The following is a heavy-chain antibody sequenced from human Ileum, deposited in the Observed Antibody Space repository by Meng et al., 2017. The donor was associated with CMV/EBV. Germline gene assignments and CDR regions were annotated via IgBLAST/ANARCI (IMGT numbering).Heavy chain of an antibody. Sequence: SSVKVSCKALGDTFNTYTFNWVRQAPGQGLEWMGRVTPVLNMADSAQNFQGRVTIIADRSTSTFYLEMTSLRSDDTAVYYCATSTATTSNWRRVWNLWGQGTQVTVSS. J-gene: IGHJ4*02. CDR2: VTPVLNMA. D-gene: IGHD1-1*01. CDR1: GDTFNTYT. V-gene: IGHV1-69*02. CDR3: ATSTATTSNWRRVWNL.